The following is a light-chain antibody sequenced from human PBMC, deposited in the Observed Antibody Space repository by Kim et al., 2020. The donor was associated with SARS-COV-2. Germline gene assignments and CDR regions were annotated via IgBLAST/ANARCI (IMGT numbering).Light chain of an antibody. V-gene: IGKV1-9*01. CDR3: QHLNSYPYT. Sequence: SASIGDRVTIPCRASQVITIHLAWYQQIPGKAPRLLIYSASNLQSGVPSRFSGSASGTDFTLTISSLQPEDFATYYCQHLNSYPYTFGQGTKLEI. J-gene: IGKJ2*01. CDR2: SAS. CDR1: QVITIH.